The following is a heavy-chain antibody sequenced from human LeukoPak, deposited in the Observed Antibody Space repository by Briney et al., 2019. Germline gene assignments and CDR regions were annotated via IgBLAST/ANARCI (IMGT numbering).Heavy chain of an antibody. CDR1: GGSISSRNW. J-gene: IGHJ3*02. Sequence: PSETLSLTCAVSGGSISSRNWWIWVRQPPGKGLEWIGEIYHTGSTNYNPSLKSRVTISVDKSNQFSLKLSSVTAADTAVYYCARSSYPGPFDIWGQGTMVTVSS. CDR3: ARSSYPGPFDI. D-gene: IGHD1-26*01. CDR2: IYHTGST. V-gene: IGHV4-4*02.